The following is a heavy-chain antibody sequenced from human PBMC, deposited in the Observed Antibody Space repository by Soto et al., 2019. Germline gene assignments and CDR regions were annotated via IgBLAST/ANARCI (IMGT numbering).Heavy chain of an antibody. D-gene: IGHD3-16*01. J-gene: IGHJ4*02. V-gene: IGHV3-33*05. CDR3: ERWGTTGGLDV. CDR2: TSYDGSNN. Sequence: QVHLVESGGGVVQPGTSLRLSCVGSGFTFRSYVIHWVRQAPGKGLEWVALTSYDGSNNFYGDSVKGRFTISRHNSRNTVELQMDSLRFEDTALYSWERWGTTGGLDVWGQGTLVSVSS. CDR1: GFTFRSYV.